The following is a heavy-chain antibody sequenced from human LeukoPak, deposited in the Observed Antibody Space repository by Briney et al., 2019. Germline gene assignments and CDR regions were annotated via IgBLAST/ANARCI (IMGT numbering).Heavy chain of an antibody. CDR1: GGSVSSYY. J-gene: IGHJ4*02. CDR2: IYYSGST. Sequence: PSETLSLTCTVSGGSVSSYYWSWIRQPPGKGLEWIGSIYYSGSTYYNPSLKSRVTISVDTSKNQFSLKLSSVTAADTAVYYCVRHGWGSSWYPDYWGQGTLVTVSS. V-gene: IGHV4-39*01. CDR3: VRHGWGSSWYPDY. D-gene: IGHD6-13*01.